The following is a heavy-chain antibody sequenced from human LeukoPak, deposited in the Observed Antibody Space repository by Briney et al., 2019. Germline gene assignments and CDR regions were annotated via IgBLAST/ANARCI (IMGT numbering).Heavy chain of an antibody. Sequence: SETLSLTCTVSGDSISSGRYYWSWVRQPAGKELEWIGRIYTSGKTDYNPYTPSLKSRVTVSLDTSKNQLSLFLTSVTAADTAMYYCARAMRMTTVTTNYYYGMDVWGQGTTVTVSS. J-gene: IGHJ6*02. CDR2: IYTSGKT. V-gene: IGHV4-61*02. CDR1: GDSISSGRYY. CDR3: ARAMRMTTVTTNYYYGMDV. D-gene: IGHD4-17*01.